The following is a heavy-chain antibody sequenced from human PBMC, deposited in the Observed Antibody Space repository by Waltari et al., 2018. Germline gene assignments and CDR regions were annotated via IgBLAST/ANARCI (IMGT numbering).Heavy chain of an antibody. CDR2: IDSVSDGI. CDR1: GFTFSDYY. D-gene: IGHD3-16*01. Sequence: QVQLVESGGGLVKPGGSLRLSCAASGFTFSDYYMSWIRRAPGKGPECVSYIDSVSDGIYYTQSVKGRFTISRDNAKNTLYLQRNSLRVEDTAVYHCARTLAGRRLADYWGQGTLVTVSS. J-gene: IGHJ4*02. CDR3: ARTLAGRRLADY. V-gene: IGHV3-11*01.